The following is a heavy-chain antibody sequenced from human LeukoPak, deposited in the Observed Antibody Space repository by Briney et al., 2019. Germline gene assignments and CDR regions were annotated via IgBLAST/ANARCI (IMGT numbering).Heavy chain of an antibody. CDR1: GLTVTSNY. J-gene: IGHJ3*02. CDR2: IYSGGST. Sequence: GGSLRPSCAASGLTVTSNYMSWVRQAPGKGLEWVSTIYSGGSTYYADSVKGRFTISRDNSKNTLYLQMNSLRAEDTAVYYCASDTSIAALDSFDIWGQGTMVTVSS. D-gene: IGHD6-6*01. V-gene: IGHV3-53*01. CDR3: ASDTSIAALDSFDI.